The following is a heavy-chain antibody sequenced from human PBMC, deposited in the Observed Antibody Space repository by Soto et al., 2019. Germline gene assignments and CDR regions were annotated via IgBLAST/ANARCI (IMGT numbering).Heavy chain of an antibody. Sequence: ASVKVSCKASGGAFSSYTISWVRQAPGQGLEWMGRIIPILGIANYAQKFQGRVTITADKSTSTAYMELSSLRSEDTAVYYCARGGIAVAIDYWGQGTLVTVSS. CDR3: ARGGIAVAIDY. D-gene: IGHD6-19*01. CDR1: GGAFSSYT. J-gene: IGHJ4*02. CDR2: IIPILGIA. V-gene: IGHV1-69*02.